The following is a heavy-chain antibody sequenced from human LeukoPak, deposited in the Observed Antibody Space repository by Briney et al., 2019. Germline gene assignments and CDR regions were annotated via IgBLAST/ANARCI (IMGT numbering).Heavy chain of an antibody. J-gene: IGHJ3*02. D-gene: IGHD1-26*01. V-gene: IGHV3-21*01. CDR1: GFTFSSYS. CDR3: ASGSGSRDDAFDI. CDR2: ISSSSSYI. Sequence: PGGSLRLSCAASGFTFSSYSMNWVRQAPGMGLEWGSSISSSSSYIYYADSVKGRFTISRDNATNSLYLQMNSLRAEDTAVYYCASGSGSRDDAFDIWGQGTMVTVSS.